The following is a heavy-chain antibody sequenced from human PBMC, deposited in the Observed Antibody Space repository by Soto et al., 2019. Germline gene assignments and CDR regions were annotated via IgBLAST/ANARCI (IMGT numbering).Heavy chain of an antibody. V-gene: IGHV1-46*01. J-gene: IGHJ6*02. CDR1: GYTITSYY. Sequence: ASVKVSCKASGYTITSYYMHWVRQAPGQGLEWMGIINPSSSATRYSQKFQGRVTMTRDVSTSTVYMEMSGLRSEDTAVYYCARGYCSSGNCYRLYYYDTDVPGPGPTVTVSS. CDR3: ARGYCSSGNCYRLYYYDTDV. CDR2: INPSSSAT. D-gene: IGHD2-15*01.